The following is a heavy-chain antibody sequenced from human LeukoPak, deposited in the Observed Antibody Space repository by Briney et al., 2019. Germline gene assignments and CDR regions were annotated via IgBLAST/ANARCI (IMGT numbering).Heavy chain of an antibody. CDR1: GGSINSYY. J-gene: IGHJ4*02. Sequence: SETLSLTCTVSGGSINSYYWSWIRQPPGGGLEWIGYIYYSGSTNYNPSLKSRVTISVDTSKNQFSLKLSSVTAADTAVYYCARSYSSSSYFDYWGQGTLVSVSS. V-gene: IGHV4-59*01. CDR2: IYYSGST. CDR3: ARSYSSSSYFDY. D-gene: IGHD6-13*01.